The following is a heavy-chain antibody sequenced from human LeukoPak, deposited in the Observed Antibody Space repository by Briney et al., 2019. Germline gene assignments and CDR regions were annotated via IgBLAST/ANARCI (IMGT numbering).Heavy chain of an antibody. Sequence: PGGSLRLSCTASGFTVSTNYMNWVRQAPGKRLEWVSVIYSGGDTYYADSVKGRFTISRDNSKNMVYLQMNSLKAEDTAVYYCAGERAYSGGPTGWLDPWGQGTLVTVSS. J-gene: IGHJ5*02. CDR2: IYSGGDT. CDR3: AGERAYSGGPTGWLDP. CDR1: GFTVSTNY. D-gene: IGHD2-21*01. V-gene: IGHV3-66*01.